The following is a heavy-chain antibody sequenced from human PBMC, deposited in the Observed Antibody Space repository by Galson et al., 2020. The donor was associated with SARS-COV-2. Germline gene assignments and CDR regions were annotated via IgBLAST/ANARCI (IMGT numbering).Heavy chain of an antibody. CDR3: ASQHGEEERDIVIVPAVIGRFYCDY. V-gene: IGHV3-7*01. Sequence: GESLKISCAASGFTFSSYWMSWVRQAPGKGLEWVANIKQDGSEKYYVDSLKGRFTISRDNAKSSLYLQMNSLRAEDTAVYYCASQHGEEERDIVIVPAVIGRFYCDYWGQGTLVTVSS. D-gene: IGHD2-2*01. CDR1: GFTFSSYW. CDR2: IKQDGSEK. J-gene: IGHJ4*02.